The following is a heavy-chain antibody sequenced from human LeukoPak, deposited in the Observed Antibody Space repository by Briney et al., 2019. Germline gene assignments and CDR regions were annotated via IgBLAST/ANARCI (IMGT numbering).Heavy chain of an antibody. D-gene: IGHD1-14*01. Sequence: PGGSLRLSCAASGFTFSSYSMNWVRQAPGKGLEWVSSISSSSSYIYYADSVKGRFTISRDNAKNSLYLQMNSLRAGDTAVYYCARAPTRWHNYFDPWGQGTPVTVSS. CDR1: GFTFSSYS. V-gene: IGHV3-21*01. CDR3: ARAPTRWHNYFDP. J-gene: IGHJ5*02. CDR2: ISSSSSYI.